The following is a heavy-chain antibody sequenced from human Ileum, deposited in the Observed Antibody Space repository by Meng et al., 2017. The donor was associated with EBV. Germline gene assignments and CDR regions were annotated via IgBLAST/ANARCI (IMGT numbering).Heavy chain of an antibody. CDR2: TYRRSRWYY. CDR3: ATSRIAKFDR. CDR1: GDSVSSDKTA. J-gene: IGHJ5*02. V-gene: IGHV6-1*01. Sequence: QLLLQESGPGLVQPSQSLSLSFVISGDSVSSDKTAWNWIRQSPSRGLEWLGRTYRRSRWYYDYALSVKSRINISPDTSKNQVSLQLNSVTDEDTGIYYCATSRIAKFDRWGQGTLVTVSS.